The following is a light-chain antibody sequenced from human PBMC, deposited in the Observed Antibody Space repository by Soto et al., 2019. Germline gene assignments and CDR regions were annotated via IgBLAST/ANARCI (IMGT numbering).Light chain of an antibody. CDR1: QSVSIY. V-gene: IGKV3-15*01. J-gene: IGKJ5*01. Sequence: EIVLSQSLATLSSSPGERATLSCRASQSVSIYLAWYQQKPGQAPRLLIYGASTRATGVPARFSGSGSGTEFTLTISSLQSEDFAVYYCQQYNNWPRTFGQGTLLAI. CDR3: QQYNNWPRT. CDR2: GAS.